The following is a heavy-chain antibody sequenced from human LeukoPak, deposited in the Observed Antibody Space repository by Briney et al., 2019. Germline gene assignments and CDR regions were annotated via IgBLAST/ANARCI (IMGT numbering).Heavy chain of an antibody. D-gene: IGHD6-19*01. CDR3: ARGLMRYSSAPSDY. V-gene: IGHV1-18*01. CDR2: ISAYNGNT. CDR1: GYTFTSYG. Sequence: GASVKVSCKASGYTFTSYGISWVRQAPGQGLEWMGWISAYNGNTNYAQKLQGRVTMTTDTSTSTAYMELRSLRSDDTAAYYCARGLMRYSSAPSDYWGQGTLVTVSS. J-gene: IGHJ4*02.